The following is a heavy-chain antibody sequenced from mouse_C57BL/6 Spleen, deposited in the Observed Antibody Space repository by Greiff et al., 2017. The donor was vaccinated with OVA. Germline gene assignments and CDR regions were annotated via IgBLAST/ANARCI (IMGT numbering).Heavy chain of an antibody. Sequence: QVQLQQSGAELVKPGASVKISCKASGYAFSSYWMNWVKQRPGKGLEWIGQIYPGDGDTNYNGKFKGKATLTADKSSSTAYMQLSSLTSEDSAVYFCARSPYDGYYLYYFDYWGQGTTLTVSS. CDR2: IYPGDGDT. D-gene: IGHD2-3*01. V-gene: IGHV1-80*01. CDR3: ARSPYDGYYLYYFDY. J-gene: IGHJ2*01. CDR1: GYAFSSYW.